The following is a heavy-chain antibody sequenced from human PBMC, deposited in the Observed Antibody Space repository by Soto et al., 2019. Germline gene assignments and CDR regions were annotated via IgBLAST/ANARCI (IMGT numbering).Heavy chain of an antibody. CDR2: INPNSGGT. CDR3: ARVRSSWNIYYGMDV. Sequence: ASVKVSCKASGYTFTGYYMHWVRQAPGQGLEWMGWINPNSGGTNYAQKFQGWVTMTRDTSISTAYMELSRLRSDDTAVYYCARVRSSWNIYYGMDVWGQGTTVTVSS. D-gene: IGHD6-13*01. CDR1: GYTFTGYY. V-gene: IGHV1-2*04. J-gene: IGHJ6*02.